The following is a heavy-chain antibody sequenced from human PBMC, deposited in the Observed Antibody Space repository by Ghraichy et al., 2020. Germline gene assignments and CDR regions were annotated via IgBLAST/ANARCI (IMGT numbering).Heavy chain of an antibody. CDR1: GFTFSSYA. J-gene: IGHJ1*01. CDR3: MADSGWTGAEYFQH. D-gene: IGHD6-19*01. Sequence: SCSASGFTFSSYALHWVRQAPGKGLEYVSAVTRNGIVTYYADSVKGRFTISKDNSKNTMYLEMSSLRPEDTAMYYCMADSGWTGAEYFQHWGQGTLVTVSS. CDR2: VTRNGIVT. V-gene: IGHV3-64D*06.